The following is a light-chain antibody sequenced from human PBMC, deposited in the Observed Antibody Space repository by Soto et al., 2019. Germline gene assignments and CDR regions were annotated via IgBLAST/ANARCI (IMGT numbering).Light chain of an antibody. CDR1: SSDVGGYDY. V-gene: IGLV2-14*01. CDR3: SSYTSNITPYV. Sequence: QSALTQPASVSGSPGQSITISCTGTSSDVGGYDYVSWYQQHPRKAPKLIMYEVNNRPSGVSNRFSGSKSGNTASLTISGLQAEDEADYYCSSYTSNITPYVFGTGTKLTVL. CDR2: EVN. J-gene: IGLJ1*01.